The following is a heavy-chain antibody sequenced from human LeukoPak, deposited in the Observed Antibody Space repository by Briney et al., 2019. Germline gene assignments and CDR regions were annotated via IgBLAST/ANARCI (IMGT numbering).Heavy chain of an antibody. D-gene: IGHD2-15*01. J-gene: IGHJ4*02. CDR1: GYTFTSYG. CDR2: ISAYNGNT. V-gene: IGHV1-18*01. CDR3: ARNTCSGGSCYSDY. Sequence: ASVKVSCKASGYTFTSYGISWVRQAPGQGLEWMGWISAYNGNTNYAQKLQGRVTMTTDTFTSTAYMELRSLRSDDTAVYYCARNTCSGGSCYSDYWGQGTLVTVSS.